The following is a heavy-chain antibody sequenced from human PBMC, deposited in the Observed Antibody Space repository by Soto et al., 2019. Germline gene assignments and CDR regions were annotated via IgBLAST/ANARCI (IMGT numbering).Heavy chain of an antibody. Sequence: EVQLVQSGEVLVQPGGSLRLSCAASGFTFSSYWMHWVRQAPGKGLVWVSRINTDGSSTTYADSVKGRFTISRDNAKNTLYLEMNSLRAEDTSVYYCVRGLGCSNTALDSWGQGTLVTVSS. CDR2: INTDGSST. D-gene: IGHD5-18*01. CDR3: VRGLGCSNTALDS. CDR1: GFTFSSYW. J-gene: IGHJ4*02. V-gene: IGHV3-74*03.